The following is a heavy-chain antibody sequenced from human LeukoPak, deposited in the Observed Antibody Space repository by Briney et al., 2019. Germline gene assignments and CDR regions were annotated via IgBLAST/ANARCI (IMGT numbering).Heavy chain of an antibody. J-gene: IGHJ4*02. V-gene: IGHV3-23*01. D-gene: IGHD3-9*01. CDR2: ISGSGGST. Sequence: GGSLRLSCAASGFTFSSYAMSWVRQAPGKGLEWVSAISGSGGSTYYADSVKGRFTISRDNSKNTLYLQMNSLRAEDTAAYYCARTDYYDILTGYYDHYYFDYWGQGTLVTVSS. CDR3: ARTDYYDILTGYYDHYYFDY. CDR1: GFTFSSYA.